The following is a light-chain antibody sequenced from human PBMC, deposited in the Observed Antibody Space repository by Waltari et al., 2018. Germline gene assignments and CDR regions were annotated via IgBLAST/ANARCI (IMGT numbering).Light chain of an antibody. V-gene: IGLV4-69*01. CDR3: QTGGHGTWV. CDR2: VNSDGSH. Sequence: QLVLTQSPSASASLGASVKLTRTLDSGHSNNIVAWLQRRPEKGPRYFMKVNSDGSHTKGDDIPDRFSASSSGPERYLTISSLQSEDEADYYCQTGGHGTWVFGGGTKLTVV. CDR1: SGHSNNI. J-gene: IGLJ3*02.